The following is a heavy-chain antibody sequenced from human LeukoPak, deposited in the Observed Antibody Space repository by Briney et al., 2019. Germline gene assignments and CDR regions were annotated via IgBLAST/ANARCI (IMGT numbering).Heavy chain of an antibody. CDR3: ARGSHDSSDGWFDP. Sequence: SVKVSCKASGYTFTGYYMHWVRQAPGQGLEWMGGIIPIFGTANYAQKFQGRVTITADESTSTAYMELSSLRSEDTAVYYCARGSHDSSDGWFDPWGQGTLVTVSS. CDR1: GYTFTGYY. J-gene: IGHJ5*02. CDR2: IIPIFGTA. V-gene: IGHV1-69*13. D-gene: IGHD3-22*01.